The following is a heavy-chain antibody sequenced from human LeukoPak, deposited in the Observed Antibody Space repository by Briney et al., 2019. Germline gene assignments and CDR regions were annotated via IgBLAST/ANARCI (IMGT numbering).Heavy chain of an antibody. CDR3: ARGDASSWYFIDY. J-gene: IGHJ4*02. CDR1: GFTFSNYA. Sequence: GGSLRLSCAASGFTFSNYAMNWVRQAPGKGLEWVAVISYDGSNKYYADSVKGRFTISRDNSKNTLYLEMNSLRAEDSAVYYCARGDASSWYFIDYWGQGTLVTVSS. D-gene: IGHD6-13*01. CDR2: ISYDGSNK. V-gene: IGHV3-30*04.